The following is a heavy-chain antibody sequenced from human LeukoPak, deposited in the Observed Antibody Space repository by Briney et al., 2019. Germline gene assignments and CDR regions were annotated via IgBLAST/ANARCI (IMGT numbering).Heavy chain of an antibody. CDR1: GFTFSAFG. CDR3: ARACGGGCFIPDY. Sequence: GRSLRLSCAASGFTFSAFGMHWVRQAPGMGLEWVGIIWNDGSYTYYGNSVKGRFTITRDNSKNTVYLQMASLRAEDTAVYYCARACGGGCFIPDYWGQGALVTVSS. D-gene: IGHD2-21*02. V-gene: IGHV3-33*01. CDR2: IWNDGSYT. J-gene: IGHJ4*02.